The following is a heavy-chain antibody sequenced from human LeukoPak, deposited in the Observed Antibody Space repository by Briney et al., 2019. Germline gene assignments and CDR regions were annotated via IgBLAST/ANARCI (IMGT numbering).Heavy chain of an antibody. J-gene: IGHJ4*02. V-gene: IGHV3-48*03. D-gene: IGHD2-21*01. CDR3: ARETIGCGGDCLDS. Sequence: GGSLRLSCAAPGFIFSSYEWNSVSQAPGKGLEWISYIDTSGSTTFYADSVKGRFTTSRDNAKNSVFLQMSTLIAEHTALYSSARETIGCGGDCLDSWGQGTRVTVSS. CDR1: GFIFSSYE. CDR2: IDTSGSTT.